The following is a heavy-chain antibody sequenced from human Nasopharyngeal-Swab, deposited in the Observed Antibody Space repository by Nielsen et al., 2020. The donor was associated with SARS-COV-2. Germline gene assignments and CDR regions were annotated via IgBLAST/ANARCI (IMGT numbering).Heavy chain of an antibody. D-gene: IGHD1-26*01. CDR1: AFTFSDYW. J-gene: IGHJ4*02. CDR2: INPAGSTT. Sequence: SLRLSCAPSAFTFSDYWMHWVRQAPGKGLVWVSRINPAGSTTDYEDSVRGRFTISRDNAKNTLYLQMNSLTVEDSAVYFCTRAGSYRFDYWGQGTLVTVSS. V-gene: IGHV3-74*01. CDR3: TRAGSYRFDY.